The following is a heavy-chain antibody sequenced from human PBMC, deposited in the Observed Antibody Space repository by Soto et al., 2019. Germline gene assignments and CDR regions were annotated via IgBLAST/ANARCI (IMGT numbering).Heavy chain of an antibody. D-gene: IGHD2-15*01. V-gene: IGHV5-10-1*01. Sequence: RGESLKISCKGSGYSFTSYWISWVRQMPGKGLEWMGRIDPSDSYTNYSPSFQGHVTISADKSISTAYLQWSGLKASDTAMYYCARGAGRSYPLLLPQNYYGMDVWGQGTTVTVSS. CDR2: IDPSDSYT. J-gene: IGHJ6*02. CDR3: ARGAGRSYPLLLPQNYYGMDV. CDR1: GYSFTSYW.